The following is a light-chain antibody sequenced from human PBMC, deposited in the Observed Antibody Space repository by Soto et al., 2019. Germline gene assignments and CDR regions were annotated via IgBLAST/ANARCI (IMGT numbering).Light chain of an antibody. CDR1: SSDVGGYNY. V-gene: IGLV2-14*01. J-gene: IGLJ1*01. CDR2: DVS. CDR3: SSYTSSSTYV. Sequence: QSALTQPASVSGSPGQSIAISCTGTSSDVGGYNYVSWYQQHPGKAPTVMIYDVSNRPSGVSNRFSGSKSGNTGSLTISGLQADDEADYYCSSYTSSSTYVFGTGTKLTVL.